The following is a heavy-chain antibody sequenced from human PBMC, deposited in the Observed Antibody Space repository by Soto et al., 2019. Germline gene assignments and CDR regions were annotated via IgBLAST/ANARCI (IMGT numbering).Heavy chain of an antibody. D-gene: IGHD6-13*01. CDR2: ISWNSGSI. CDR1: GFTFDDYA. V-gene: IGHV3-9*01. CDR3: AKSGSSSPYFDY. J-gene: IGHJ4*02. Sequence: GGSLRLSCAASGFTFDDYAMHWVRQAPGKGLEGVSGISWNSGSIGYADSVKGRFTISRDNAKNSLYLQMNSLTAEDTALYYCAKSGSSSPYFDYWGQGTLVTSPQ.